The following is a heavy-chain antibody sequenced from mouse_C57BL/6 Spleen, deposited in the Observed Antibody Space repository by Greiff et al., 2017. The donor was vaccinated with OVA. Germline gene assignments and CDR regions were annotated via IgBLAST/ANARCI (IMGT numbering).Heavy chain of an antibody. D-gene: IGHD2-2*01. CDR2: IYPGDGDT. Sequence: QVQLQQSGPELVKPGASVKISCKASGYAFSSSWMNWVKQRPGKGLEWIGRIYPGDGDTTYNGKFKGKATLTADKSSSTAYLQLSSLTSEDSAVYFCARSEAYGYSYWGQGTTLTVSS. CDR3: ARSEAYGYSY. V-gene: IGHV1-82*01. J-gene: IGHJ2*01. CDR1: GYAFSSSW.